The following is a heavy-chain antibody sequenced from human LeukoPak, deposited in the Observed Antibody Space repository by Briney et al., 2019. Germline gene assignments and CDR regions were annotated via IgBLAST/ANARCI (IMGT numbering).Heavy chain of an antibody. V-gene: IGHV3-53*01. CDR2: IYRPGPT. J-gene: IGHJ3*02. D-gene: IGHD2-15*01. CDR3: ARVSPSPGYSLTSFDI. Sequence: GGSLRLSCAASGLTVSTNYMSWVSQAPGKGLKWVSVIYRPGPTYDADSVKGRFTISRDNSKNTLYLQMNSLRVEDTAVYYCARVSPSPGYSLTSFDIWGQGTMVTVSS. CDR1: GLTVSTNY.